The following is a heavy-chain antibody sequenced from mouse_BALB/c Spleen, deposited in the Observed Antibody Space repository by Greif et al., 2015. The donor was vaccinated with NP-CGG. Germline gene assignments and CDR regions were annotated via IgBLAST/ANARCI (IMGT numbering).Heavy chain of an antibody. D-gene: IGHD2-1*01. CDR1: GYTFTSYW. CDR3: ARSGYGNYRAFAY. CDR2: INPSTGYT. V-gene: IGHV1-7*01. J-gene: IGHJ3*01. Sequence: VQLQQSGAELAKPGASVKMSCKASGYTFTSYWMHWVKQRPGQGLEWIGYINPSTGYTEYNQKFKDKATLTADKSSSTAYMQLSSLTSEDSAVYYCARSGYGNYRAFAYWGQGTLVTVSA.